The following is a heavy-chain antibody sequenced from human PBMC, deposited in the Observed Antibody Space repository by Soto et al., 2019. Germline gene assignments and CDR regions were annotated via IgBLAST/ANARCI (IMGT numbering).Heavy chain of an antibody. CDR3: ARGEERCSGGSCYYKYNWFDP. J-gene: IGHJ5*02. D-gene: IGHD2-15*01. CDR2: INHSGST. CDR1: GGSFSGYY. V-gene: IGHV4-34*01. Sequence: PSETLSLTCAVYGGSFSGYYWSWIRQPPGEGLEWIGEINHSGSTNYNPSLKSRVTISVDTSKNQFSLKLSSVTAADTAVYYCARGEERCSGGSCYYKYNWFDPWGQGTLVTVSS.